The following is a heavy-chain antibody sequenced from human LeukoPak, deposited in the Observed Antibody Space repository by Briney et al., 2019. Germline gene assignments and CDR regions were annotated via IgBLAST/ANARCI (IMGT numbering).Heavy chain of an antibody. V-gene: IGHV4-34*01. D-gene: IGHD3-3*01. CDR2: INHSGST. CDR1: GGSFSGYY. J-gene: IGHJ6*03. CDR3: ARSYYDFWSGYYYYYYYMDV. Sequence: SETLSLTCAVYGGSFSGYYWSWIRQPPGKGLEWIGEINHSGSTNYNPSLKSRVTISVDTSKNQFSLKLSSVTAADTAVYCCARSYYDFWSGYYYYYYYMDVWGKGTTVTVSS.